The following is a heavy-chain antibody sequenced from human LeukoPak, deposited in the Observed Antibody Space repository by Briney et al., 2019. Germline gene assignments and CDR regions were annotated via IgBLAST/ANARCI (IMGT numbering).Heavy chain of an antibody. Sequence: PGTSLRLSCAASGFTFSNDGMHWVRQAPGKGLEWVTLIPYDGSNKYYADSVKGRFTISRDNSKNTLYLQMNSLRAEDTAVYYCAKDRSGIAPGTMDNWGQGTLVTVSS. CDR3: AKDRSGIAPGTMDN. D-gene: IGHD1-1*01. V-gene: IGHV3-30*18. CDR2: IPYDGSNK. J-gene: IGHJ4*02. CDR1: GFTFSNDG.